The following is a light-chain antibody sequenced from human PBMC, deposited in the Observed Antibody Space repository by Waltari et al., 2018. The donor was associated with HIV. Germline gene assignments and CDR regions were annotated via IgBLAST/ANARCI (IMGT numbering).Light chain of an antibody. Sequence: QSVLTQPPAASGTPGQRVTISCSGSRSNIGSNYVYWYQQFPGTAPKLLTDRNNYRPSGVPDRISGSKSGTAAYLAISGLRSEDEADYYCVAWDDTLSALFFGGGTKLTVL. CDR2: RNN. V-gene: IGLV1-47*01. J-gene: IGLJ2*01. CDR1: RSNIGSNY. CDR3: VAWDDTLSALF.